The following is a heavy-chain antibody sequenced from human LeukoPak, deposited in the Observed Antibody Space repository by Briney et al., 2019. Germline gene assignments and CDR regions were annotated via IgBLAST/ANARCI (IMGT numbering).Heavy chain of an antibody. V-gene: IGHV4-61*02. D-gene: IGHD3-22*01. CDR1: GGSISRGSYY. Sequence: SETLSLTCTVSGGSISRGSYYWSWIRQPAGKGLEWIGRIYTSGSTNYNPSLKSRVTISVDTSKNQFSLKLSSVTAADTAVYYCAREPYPYYYDSSGYYYGYYYYMDVWGKGTTVTISS. CDR2: IYTSGST. CDR3: AREPYPYYYDSSGYYYGYYYYMDV. J-gene: IGHJ6*03.